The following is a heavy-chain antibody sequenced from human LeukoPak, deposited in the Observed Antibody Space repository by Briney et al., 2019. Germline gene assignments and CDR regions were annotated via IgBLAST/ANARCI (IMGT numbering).Heavy chain of an antibody. D-gene: IGHD3-22*01. CDR3: ARVVSVYYDSSGYYHAFDI. CDR2: IYHSGST. V-gene: IGHV4-38-2*02. CDR1: GYSISSGYY. J-gene: IGHJ3*02. Sequence: SETLSLTCTVSGYSISSGYYWGWIRQPPGQGLEWIGSIYHSGSTYYNPSLKSRVTISVDTSKNQFSLKLSSVTAADTAVYYCARVVSVYYDSSGYYHAFDIWGQGTMVTVSS.